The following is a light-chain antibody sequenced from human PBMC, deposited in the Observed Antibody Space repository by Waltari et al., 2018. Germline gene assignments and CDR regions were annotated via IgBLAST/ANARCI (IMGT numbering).Light chain of an antibody. V-gene: IGKV1-5*01. CDR3: QQYLLFWT. Sequence: DIQMTQSPSTLSASVGDRVTITCRASQTINGWLAWDPQNPGKAPELLIHDASTWESGVPPRFGGSGSGTEFTLTISSVQPEDVATYYCQQYLLFWTFGQGTRVEIK. CDR1: QTINGW. J-gene: IGKJ1*01. CDR2: DAS.